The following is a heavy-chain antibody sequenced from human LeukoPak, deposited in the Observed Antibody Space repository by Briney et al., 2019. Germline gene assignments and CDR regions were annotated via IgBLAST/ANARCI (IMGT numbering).Heavy chain of an antibody. CDR2: IYSGGST. CDR3: ASAREYCGSAECYEYFQH. Sequence: GGSLRLSCAASGFTFSSFAMNWVRQAPGKGLEWVSVIYSGGSTYYADSVNGRFTISRDNSRNTLFLQMNSLRAEETALYYCASAREYCGSAECYEYFQHWGQGTLVTVSS. J-gene: IGHJ1*01. D-gene: IGHD2-21*01. CDR1: GFTFSSFA. V-gene: IGHV3-53*01.